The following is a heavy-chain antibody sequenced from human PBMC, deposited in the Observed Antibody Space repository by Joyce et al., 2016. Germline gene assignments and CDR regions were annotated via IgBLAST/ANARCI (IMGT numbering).Heavy chain of an antibody. CDR1: GYTFTTSG. J-gene: IGHJ4*02. CDR2: ISTYNGNT. CDR3: ARSTGGWRGFWDF. D-gene: IGHD6-19*01. Sequence: QVQLLQSGAEVKKPGASVTVSCKASGYTFTTSGINWVRQAPGQGLEWMGWISTYNGNTNYTEKLQGRVTMTTDTSTSTAYMELRSLRSDDTAIYYCARSTGGWRGFWDFWGRGTLVSVSS. V-gene: IGHV1-18*01.